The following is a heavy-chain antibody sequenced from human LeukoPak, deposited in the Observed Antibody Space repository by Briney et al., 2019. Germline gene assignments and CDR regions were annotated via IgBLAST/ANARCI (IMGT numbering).Heavy chain of an antibody. CDR2: MNPNSGNT. V-gene: IGHV1-8*02. CDR3: ARGITGTTKFYYYYGMDV. J-gene: IGHJ6*02. CDR1: GYTFTSYG. D-gene: IGHD1-7*01. Sequence: ASVKVSCKASGYTFTSYGISWVRQAPGQGLEWMGWMNPNSGNTGYAQKFQGRVTMTRNTSISTAYMELGSLRSEDTAVYYCARGITGTTKFYYYYGMDVWGQGTTVTVSS.